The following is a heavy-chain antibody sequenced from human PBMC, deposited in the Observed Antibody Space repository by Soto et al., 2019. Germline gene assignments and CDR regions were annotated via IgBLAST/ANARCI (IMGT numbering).Heavy chain of an antibody. CDR1: GGSFSGYY. CDR2: INHSGST. D-gene: IGHD5-12*01. Sequence: QVQLQQWGAGLLKPSETLSLTCAVYGGSFSGYYWSWIRQPPGKGLEWIGEINHSGSTNYNPSLKSRDTISVDTSKNQFSLKLSSVTAADTAVYYCTLEMATINYYGMDVWGQGTTVTVSS. J-gene: IGHJ6*02. V-gene: IGHV4-34*01. CDR3: TLEMATINYYGMDV.